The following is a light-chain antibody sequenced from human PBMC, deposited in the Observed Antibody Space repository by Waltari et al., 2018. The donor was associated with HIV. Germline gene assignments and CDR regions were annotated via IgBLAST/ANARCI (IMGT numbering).Light chain of an antibody. CDR3: QQYAGSPLT. CDR2: GAS. J-gene: IGKJ4*01. CDR1: QSVTTY. V-gene: IGKV3-20*01. Sequence: EIVLTQSPGTLSLSPGERATLSCRASQSVTTYLAWYQQKPGQAPRLLIYGASSRATGIPDRFSGSGSGTDFTLTISRLEPEDFAMFYYQQYAGSPLTFGGGTKVEIK.